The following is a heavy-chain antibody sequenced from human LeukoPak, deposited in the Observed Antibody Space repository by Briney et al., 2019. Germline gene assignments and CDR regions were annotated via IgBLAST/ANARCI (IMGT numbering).Heavy chain of an antibody. V-gene: IGHV3-21*01. D-gene: IGHD2/OR15-2a*01. CDR2: ISSSSSYI. CDR3: AREAPALYYFDY. Sequence: GGSLRLSCAASGFTFSSYSMTWVRQAPGKGLEWVSSISSSSSYIYSADSVKGRFSVSRDNAKNTLYLQMNSLRAKDTAVYYCAREAPALYYFDYWGQGTLVTVSS. CDR1: GFTFSSYS. J-gene: IGHJ4*02.